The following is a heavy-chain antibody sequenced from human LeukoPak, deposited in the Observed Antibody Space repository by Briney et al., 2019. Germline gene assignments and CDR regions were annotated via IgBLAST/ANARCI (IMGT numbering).Heavy chain of an antibody. Sequence: GGSLRLSCAASGFTFTTYAMSWVRQAPGRGLEWVSGISATGGSTYYADSVKGRFTISRDNSKNTQFLQMNSLRPGDTAIYYCARHRGLTTTENSLRGMYSYYSYDLDVWGQGTTVTVSS. CDR3: ARHRGLTTTENSLRGMYSYYSYDLDV. CDR1: GFTFTTYA. D-gene: IGHD1-1*01. CDR2: ISATGGST. V-gene: IGHV3-23*01. J-gene: IGHJ6*02.